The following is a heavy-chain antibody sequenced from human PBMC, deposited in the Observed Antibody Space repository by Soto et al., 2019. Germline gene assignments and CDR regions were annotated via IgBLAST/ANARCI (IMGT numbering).Heavy chain of an antibody. J-gene: IGHJ6*02. D-gene: IGHD5-12*01. CDR3: AREGGWLQFDYYYYGMDV. V-gene: IGHV1-46*01. CDR2: MNPNGGNT. CDR1: GYTFSSYY. Sequence: ASVKVSCKASGYTFSSYYLNWVRQAPGQSLEWLGIMNPNGGNTTYAQKFQGRVTITRDTSTSTAYMELSSLRSEDTAVYYCAREGGWLQFDYYYYGMDVWGQGTTVTVSS.